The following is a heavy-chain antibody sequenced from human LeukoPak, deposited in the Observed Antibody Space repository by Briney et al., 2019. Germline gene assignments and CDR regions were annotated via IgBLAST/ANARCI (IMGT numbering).Heavy chain of an antibody. Sequence: PGGSLRLSCAASGFTFSSYSMNWVRQAPGKGLEWVSSINSNSRYKYYAESVKGRFTISRDNAKNSLYLQMNSLRAEDTAVYYCARAPSSSSALDYWGQGTLVTVSS. J-gene: IGHJ4*02. CDR1: GFTFSSYS. D-gene: IGHD6-13*01. V-gene: IGHV3-21*01. CDR2: INSNSRYK. CDR3: ARAPSSSSALDY.